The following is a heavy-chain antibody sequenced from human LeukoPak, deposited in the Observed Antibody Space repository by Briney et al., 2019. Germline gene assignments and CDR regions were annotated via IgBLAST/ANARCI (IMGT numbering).Heavy chain of an antibody. CDR3: ARDYYGSGSHLNWFDP. CDR2: ISYDGSNK. J-gene: IGHJ5*02. D-gene: IGHD3-10*01. CDR1: GFTFSSYA. V-gene: IGHV3-30*04. Sequence: PGGSLRLSCAASGFTFSSYAMHWVRQAPGKGLEWVAVISYDGSNKYYADSVKGRFTISRDNSKNTLYLQMNSLRAEDTAVYYCARDYYGSGSHLNWFDPWGQGTLVTVSS.